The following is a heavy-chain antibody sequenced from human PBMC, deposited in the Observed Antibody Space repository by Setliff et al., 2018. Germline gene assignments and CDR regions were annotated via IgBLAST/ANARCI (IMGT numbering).Heavy chain of an antibody. CDR1: GESFSGHY. V-gene: IGHV4-34*01. D-gene: IGHD2-21*02. CDR2: INHSGST. CDR3: ARGFDVCGGGACYTDGPYYFDY. J-gene: IGHJ4*02. Sequence: SETLSLTCAVYGESFSGHYWSWIRQPPGKGLEWIGEINHSGSTNYNPSLKSRVTISVDTSKNQFSLKLSSVAAADTAVYYCARGFDVCGGGACYTDGPYYFDYWGLGTLVTV.